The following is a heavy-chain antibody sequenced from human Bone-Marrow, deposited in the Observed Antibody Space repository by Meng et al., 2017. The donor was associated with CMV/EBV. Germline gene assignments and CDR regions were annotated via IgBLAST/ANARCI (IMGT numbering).Heavy chain of an antibody. CDR3: ARVAAAGRGMDV. CDR1: GFTFDDYG. CDR2: INWNGGST. V-gene: IGHV3-20*04. Sequence: GESLKISCAASGFTFDDYGMSWVRQAPGKGLEWVSGINWNGGSTGYADSVKGRFTISRDNAKNSLYLQMNSLRAEDTAVYYCARVAAAGRGMDVWGQGTTVTVSS. D-gene: IGHD6-13*01. J-gene: IGHJ6*02.